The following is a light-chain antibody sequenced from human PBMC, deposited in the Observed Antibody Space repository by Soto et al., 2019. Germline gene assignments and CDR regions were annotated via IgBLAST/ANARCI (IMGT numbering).Light chain of an antibody. CDR1: QSVSSNY. Sequence: EIVLTQSPGTLSLSLGERATLSCRASQSVSSNYLAWYQQKPGQAPRLLIYGTSSRATGIPDRFSGSGSGTDFTLTISRLEPEDFAVYYCQKYGNSPRYSFGQGTKIEIK. J-gene: IGKJ2*03. V-gene: IGKV3-20*01. CDR3: QKYGNSPRYS. CDR2: GTS.